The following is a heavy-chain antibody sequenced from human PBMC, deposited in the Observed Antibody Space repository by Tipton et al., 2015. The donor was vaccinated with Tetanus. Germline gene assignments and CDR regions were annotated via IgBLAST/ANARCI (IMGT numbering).Heavy chain of an antibody. Sequence: SLRLSCAVSGSTFDEHAMHWVRQAPGKGLEWVSGILWNSARIDYADSVRGRFTISIDNARNSLYLEMNSLRAGDTALYYCTKDLSPGGADRWGQGTLVIVSS. CDR1: GSTFDEHA. J-gene: IGHJ5*02. D-gene: IGHD4-23*01. V-gene: IGHV3-9*01. CDR2: ILWNSARI. CDR3: TKDLSPGGADR.